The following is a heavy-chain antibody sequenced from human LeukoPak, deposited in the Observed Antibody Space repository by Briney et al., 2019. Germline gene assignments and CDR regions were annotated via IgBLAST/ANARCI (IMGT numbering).Heavy chain of an antibody. V-gene: IGHV3-48*02. CDR2: ISSSSSTI. CDR1: GFTFNSYN. J-gene: IGHJ3*02. D-gene: IGHD6-6*01. CDR3: ARAYSSSSGRDAFDS. Sequence: GGSLRLSRAASGFTFNSYNMNWVRQAPGKGLEWVSYISSSSSTIYYADSVKGRFTISRDSAKTSLFLQMNSLRDEDTAVYYCARAYSSSSGRDAFDSWGLGTLVTVSS.